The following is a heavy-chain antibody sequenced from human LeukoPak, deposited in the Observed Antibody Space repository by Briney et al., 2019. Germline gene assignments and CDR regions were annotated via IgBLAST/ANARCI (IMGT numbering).Heavy chain of an antibody. CDR2: IYYSGST. CDR3: ARREPDDYVWGSYRYPAAFDI. Sequence: PSETLSLTCTVSGGSTSSSSYYWGWIRQPPGKGLEWIGSIYYSGSTYYNPSLKSRVTISVDTSKNQFSLKLGSVTAADTAVYYCARREPDDYVWGSYRYPAAFDIWGQGTMVTVSS. V-gene: IGHV4-39*01. D-gene: IGHD3-16*02. CDR1: GGSTSSSSYY. J-gene: IGHJ3*02.